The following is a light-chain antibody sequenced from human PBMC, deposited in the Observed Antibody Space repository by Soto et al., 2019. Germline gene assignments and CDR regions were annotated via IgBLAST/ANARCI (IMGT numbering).Light chain of an antibody. Sequence: DIQVIQSPSSLSASVGDRVTITCRAKMRISNYLNWYQQKPGKAPKLLISGASTLQSGVPSRFSGSGAGADFTLTISSLQHDDSATYYCQQSHSPPLTFGGGTKLEIK. CDR1: MRISNY. CDR3: QQSHSPPLT. V-gene: IGKV1-39*01. CDR2: GAS. J-gene: IGKJ4*01.